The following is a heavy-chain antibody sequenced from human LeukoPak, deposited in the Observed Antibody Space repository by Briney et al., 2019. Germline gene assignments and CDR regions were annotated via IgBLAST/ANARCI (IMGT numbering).Heavy chain of an antibody. D-gene: IGHD5-24*01. J-gene: IGHJ3*02. V-gene: IGHV4-59*01. CDR2: IYYSGST. Sequence: SETLSLTCTVSGGSISSYYWSWIRQPPGKGLEWIGYIYYSGSTNYNPSLKSRVTISVDTSKNQFSLKLSSVTAADTAVYYCARERRDGYKDSAFDIWGQGTMVTVSS. CDR3: ARERRDGYKDSAFDI. CDR1: GGSISSYY.